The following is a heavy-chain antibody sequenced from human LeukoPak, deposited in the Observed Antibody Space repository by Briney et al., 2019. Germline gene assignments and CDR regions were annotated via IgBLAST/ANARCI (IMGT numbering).Heavy chain of an antibody. Sequence: GGSVSLLCAVCGFTHCRYGMNWVPDAPGGGGEWVSYISQRSSTVNYADSVKGRFPNSRDNAKSSLYLQMNSLRDEDAAVYYCARDPIAMVRGVVHHYFDDWGQGTLVTVSS. J-gene: IGHJ4*02. V-gene: IGHV3-48*02. CDR1: GFTHCRYG. D-gene: IGHD3-10*01. CDR3: ARDPIAMVRGVVHHYFDD. CDR2: ISQRSSTV.